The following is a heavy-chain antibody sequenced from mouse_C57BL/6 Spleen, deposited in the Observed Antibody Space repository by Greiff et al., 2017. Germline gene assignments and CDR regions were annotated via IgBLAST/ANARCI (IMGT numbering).Heavy chain of an antibody. Sequence: VKLMESGPELVKPGASVKISCKASGYAFSSSWMNWVKQRPGKGLEWIGRIYPGDGDTNYNGKFKGKATLTADKSSSTAYMQLSSLTSEDSAVYFCARGDYYAMDYWCQGTSVTVSS. V-gene: IGHV1-82*01. J-gene: IGHJ4*01. CDR3: ARGDYYAMDY. CDR2: IYPGDGDT. CDR1: GYAFSSSW.